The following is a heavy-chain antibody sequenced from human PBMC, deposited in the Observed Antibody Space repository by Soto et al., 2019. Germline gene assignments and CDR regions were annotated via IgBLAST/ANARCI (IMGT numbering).Heavy chain of an antibody. V-gene: IGHV4-39*01. Sequence: QLQLQESGPGLVKPSETLSLTCTVSGGSISSSSYYWGWIRQPPGKGLEWIGSIYYSGSTYYNPSLKSRVTISVDTSKNQFSLKLSSVTAADTAVYYCARRDVVAASSPWFDPWGQGTQVTVSS. D-gene: IGHD2-15*01. CDR3: ARRDVVAASSPWFDP. CDR1: GGSISSSSYY. CDR2: IYYSGST. J-gene: IGHJ5*02.